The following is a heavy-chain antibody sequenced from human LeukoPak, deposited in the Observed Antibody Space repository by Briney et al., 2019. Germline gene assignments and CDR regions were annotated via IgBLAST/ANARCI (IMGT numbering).Heavy chain of an antibody. Sequence: GGSLRLSCAASGFTFGSYEMHWVRQAPGKGLEWVSYISGGSRTLYADSVKGRFTISRDNAENSLYLQMNSLRAEDTALYYCAREADSGGYRFDYWGQGMLDTVSS. CDR2: ISGGSRTL. CDR1: GFTFGSYE. V-gene: IGHV3-48*03. D-gene: IGHD3-22*01. CDR3: AREADSGGYRFDY. J-gene: IGHJ4*02.